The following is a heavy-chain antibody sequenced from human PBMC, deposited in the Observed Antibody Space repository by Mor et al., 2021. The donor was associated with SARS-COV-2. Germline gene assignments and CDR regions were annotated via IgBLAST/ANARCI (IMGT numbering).Heavy chain of an antibody. V-gene: IGHV2-5*01. J-gene: IGHJ4*02. CDR2: DG. Sequence: DGRYSPSLKSRISITKDSSKNQVVLTMTNMDPVDTATYYCAHKPGDFEYYFDYWGQGTLVTVSS. CDR3: AHKPGDFEYYFDY. D-gene: IGHD2-21*02.